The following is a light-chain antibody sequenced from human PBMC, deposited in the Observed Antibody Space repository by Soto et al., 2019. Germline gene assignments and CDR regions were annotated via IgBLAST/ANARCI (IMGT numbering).Light chain of an antibody. CDR2: DNN. CDR3: GTWDSSLSAIVV. CDR1: SSNIGNNY. V-gene: IGLV1-51*01. Sequence: QSVLTQPPSVSAAPGQKVTISCSGSSSNIGNNYVSWYQQLPGTAPKLLIYDNNKRPSGIPDRFSGSKSGTSATLGITGLQTGDEAEYYCGTWDSSLSAIVVFGGGTKVTVL. J-gene: IGLJ2*01.